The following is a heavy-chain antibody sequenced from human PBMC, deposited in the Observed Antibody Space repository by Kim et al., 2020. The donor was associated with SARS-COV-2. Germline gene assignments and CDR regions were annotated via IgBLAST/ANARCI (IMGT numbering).Heavy chain of an antibody. CDR3: ASSTITIFGVVIEPSFDY. CDR1: GGSISSYY. D-gene: IGHD3-3*01. J-gene: IGHJ4*02. V-gene: IGHV4-59*01. Sequence: SETLSLTCTVSGGSISSYYWSWIRQPPGKGLEWIGYIYYSGSTNYNPSLKSRVTISVDTSKNQFFLKLSSVTAADTAVYYCASSTITIFGVVIEPSFDYWGQGTLVTVSS. CDR2: IYYSGST.